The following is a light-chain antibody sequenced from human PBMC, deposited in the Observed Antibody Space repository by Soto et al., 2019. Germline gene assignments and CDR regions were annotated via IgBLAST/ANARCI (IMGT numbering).Light chain of an antibody. V-gene: IGKV3-20*01. J-gene: IGKJ2*01. Sequence: DIVLTQSPGTLSLSPGERATLSCRASQSINTRYSAWYQQKPGQPPRLLIYATSSRAPGIPDRFSGSGSGTDLTLTISRLEPEDFAVYYCQQYDDSARYKFGQGTNLDIK. CDR3: QQYDDSARYK. CDR2: ATS. CDR1: QSINTRY.